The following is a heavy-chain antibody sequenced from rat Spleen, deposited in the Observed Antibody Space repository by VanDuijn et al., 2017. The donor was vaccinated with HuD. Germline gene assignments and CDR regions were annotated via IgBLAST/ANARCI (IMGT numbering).Heavy chain of an antibody. V-gene: IGHV5-20*01. CDR2: ISYDVRST. CDR1: GFTFSNYD. J-gene: IGHJ2*01. D-gene: IGHD3-8*01. CDR3: TTDCASPYLEY. Sequence: EVQLVESGGGLVQPGRSMKLSCAASGFTFSNYDMAWVRQAPTKGLEWVASISYDVRSTYYRDSVKGRFTISRDNAKSTLPLQMDSLRSEDTATYYCTTDCASPYLEYWGQRVMVTVSS.